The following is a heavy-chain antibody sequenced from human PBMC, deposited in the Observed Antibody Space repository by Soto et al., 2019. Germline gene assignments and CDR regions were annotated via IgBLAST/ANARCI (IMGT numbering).Heavy chain of an antibody. V-gene: IGHV3-33*01. CDR2: IWYDGSNK. J-gene: IGHJ6*02. CDR1: GFTFSSYG. CDR3: ARDGETYCSSTSCNENYYYYYGMDV. Sequence: GGSLRLSCAASGFTFSSYGMHWVRQAPGKGLEWVAVIWYDGSNKYYADSVKGRFTISRDNSKNTLYLQMNSLRAEDTAVYYCARDGETYCSSTSCNENYYYYYGMDVWGQGTTVTVSS. D-gene: IGHD2-2*01.